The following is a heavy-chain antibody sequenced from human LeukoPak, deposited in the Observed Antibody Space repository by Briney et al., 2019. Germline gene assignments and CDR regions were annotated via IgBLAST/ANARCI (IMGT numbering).Heavy chain of an antibody. V-gene: IGHV1-69*13. CDR3: ATVWVRGVIEPYYYYGMDV. D-gene: IGHD3-10*01. Sequence: GASVKVSCKASGGTFSSYAISWVRQAPGQGLEWMGGIIPIFGTANYAQKFQGRVTITADESTSTAYMELSSLRSEDTAVYYCATVWVRGVIEPYYYYGMDVWGQGTTVTVSS. J-gene: IGHJ6*02. CDR1: GGTFSSYA. CDR2: IIPIFGTA.